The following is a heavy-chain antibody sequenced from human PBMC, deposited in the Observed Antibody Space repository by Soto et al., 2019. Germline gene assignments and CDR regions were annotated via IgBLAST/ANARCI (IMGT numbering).Heavy chain of an antibody. CDR2: MNPNSGNT. Sequence: SGKVSYKASRYTFTSYDINWVRQATGQGLEWMGWMNPNSGNTGYAQKFQGRVTMTRNTSISTAYMELSSLRSEDTAVYYCARYSSSFESDHYYGMDVWGQGTTVTVSS. V-gene: IGHV1-8*01. CDR1: RYTFTSYD. CDR3: ARYSSSFESDHYYGMDV. D-gene: IGHD6-13*01. J-gene: IGHJ6*02.